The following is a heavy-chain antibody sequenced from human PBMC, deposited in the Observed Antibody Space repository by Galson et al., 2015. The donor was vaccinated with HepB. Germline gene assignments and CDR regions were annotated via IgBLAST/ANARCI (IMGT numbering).Heavy chain of an antibody. CDR3: AKALEVWYCSSTSCYMGPAYYYYGMDV. J-gene: IGHJ6*02. CDR1: GFTFSSYA. CDR2: ISGSGGST. V-gene: IGHV3-23*01. D-gene: IGHD2-2*02. Sequence: SLRLSCAASGFTFSSYAMSWVRQAPGKGLEWVSAISGSGGSTYYADSVKGRFTISRDNSKNTLYLQMNSLRAEDTAVYYCAKALEVWYCSSTSCYMGPAYYYYGMDVWGQGTTVTVSS.